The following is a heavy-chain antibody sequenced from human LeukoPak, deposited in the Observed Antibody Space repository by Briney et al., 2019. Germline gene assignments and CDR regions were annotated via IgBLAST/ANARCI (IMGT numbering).Heavy chain of an antibody. CDR1: GFTFSSYA. CDR3: AKNGGYSYGYPLDY. Sequence: PGGSLRLSCAASGFTFSSYAMSWVRQAPGKGLEWVSAISGSGGSTYYADSVKGRFTISRDNSKNTLYLRMNSLRAEDTAVYYCAKNGGYSYGYPLDYWGQGTLVTVSS. V-gene: IGHV3-23*01. J-gene: IGHJ4*02. CDR2: ISGSGGST. D-gene: IGHD5-18*01.